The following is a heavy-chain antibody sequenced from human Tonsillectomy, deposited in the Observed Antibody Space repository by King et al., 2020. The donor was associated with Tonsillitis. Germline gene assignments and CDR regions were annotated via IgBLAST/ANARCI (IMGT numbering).Heavy chain of an antibody. Sequence: QLQESGPGLVKPSETLSLTCSVSGGSISSDVHYWNWIRQAPGKGLEWIGSIYYSGTTYYNPSLKSRVTIFIDTSENQFSLILRSVTAADTAVYYCARTRNFSNRLEYWGLGNLVTVSS. V-gene: IGHV4-39*01. CDR2: IYYSGTT. D-gene: IGHD1-14*01. CDR3: ARTRNFSNRLEY. J-gene: IGHJ4*02. CDR1: GGSISSDVHY.